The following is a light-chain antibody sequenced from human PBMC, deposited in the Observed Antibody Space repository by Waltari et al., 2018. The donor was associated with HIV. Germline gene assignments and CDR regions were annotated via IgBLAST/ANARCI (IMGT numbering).Light chain of an antibody. J-gene: IGKJ4*01. CDR2: GAS. CDR3: QQYNNWPST. Sequence: PATLSVSPGERATLSCRASQSVSSNLAWYQQKPGQAPRLLIYGASTRATGIPARFSGSGSGTEFTLTISSLQSEDFAVYYCQQYNNWPSTFGGGTKVEIK. CDR1: QSVSSN. V-gene: IGKV3-15*01.